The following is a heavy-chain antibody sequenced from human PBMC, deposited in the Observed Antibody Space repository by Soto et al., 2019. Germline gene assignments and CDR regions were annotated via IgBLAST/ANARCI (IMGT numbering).Heavy chain of an antibody. J-gene: IGHJ2*01. CDR3: AKDPDYGDLHWYFDL. CDR2: ISGSGDST. CDR1: GFTFSTYA. Sequence: EVQLLASGGGLVQPGGSLRLSCAASGFTFSTYAMSWVRQAPGKGLEWVSGISGSGDSTYYADSVKGRFTISRDNSKNTLYLQMNNLRGDDTAVYYCAKDPDYGDLHWYFDLWGRGTLVTVSS. V-gene: IGHV3-23*01. D-gene: IGHD4-17*01.